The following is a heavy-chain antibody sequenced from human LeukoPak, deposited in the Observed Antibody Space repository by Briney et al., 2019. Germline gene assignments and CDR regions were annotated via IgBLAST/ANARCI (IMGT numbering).Heavy chain of an antibody. CDR3: AKVKGKAFDI. CDR2: ISGSGGST. CDR1: GFSFSSYA. J-gene: IGHJ3*02. Sequence: GRSLRLSCAASGFSFSSYAMHWVRQAPGKGLEWVSAISGSGGSTYYADSVKGRFTISRDNSKNTLYLQMNSLRAEDTAVYYCAKVKGKAFDIWGQGTMVTVSS. V-gene: IGHV3-23*01.